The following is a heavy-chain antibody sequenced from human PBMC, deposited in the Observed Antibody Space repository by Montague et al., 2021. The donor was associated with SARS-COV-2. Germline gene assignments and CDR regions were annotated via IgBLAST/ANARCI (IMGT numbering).Heavy chain of an antibody. V-gene: IGHV4-39*02. D-gene: IGHD3-22*01. Sequence: SETRSLTCTVSGGSITNNIDYWAWIRQPPGKGLEWIGSIYYTGNTCYNPSLKSQVTISVVTSKNHFTLKLSSVTAAETAVYYCARLKRYFDSSGSPSAFDFWGQGTEVTVSS. CDR1: GGSITNNIDY. J-gene: IGHJ3*01. CDR2: IYYTGNT. CDR3: ARLKRYFDSSGSPSAFDF.